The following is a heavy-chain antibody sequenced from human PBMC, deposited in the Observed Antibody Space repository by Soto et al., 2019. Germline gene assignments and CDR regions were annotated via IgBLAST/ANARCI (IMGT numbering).Heavy chain of an antibody. J-gene: IGHJ4*02. Sequence: GSVKVSCKASGYNFANYHMHWVRQTPGQGLEWMAIINPLGDSTTYAQSFEGRVTVTRDTPTSTVYMKLSGLRPEDTAVYFCARDRFGSWTVDYWGQGTPVTVSS. CDR2: INPLGDST. CDR3: ARDRFGSWTVDY. CDR1: GYNFANYH. D-gene: IGHD6-13*01. V-gene: IGHV1-46*01.